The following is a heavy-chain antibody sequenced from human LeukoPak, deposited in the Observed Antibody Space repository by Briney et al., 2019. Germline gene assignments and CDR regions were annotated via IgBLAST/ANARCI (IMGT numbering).Heavy chain of an antibody. CDR2: SNAGNGNT. V-gene: IGHV1-3*02. CDR1: GYTFTSYA. Sequence: ASVKVSCKASGYTFTSYAMHWVRQAPGQRLEWMGWSNAGNGNTKYSQEFQGRVTITRNTSISTAYMELSSLRSEDTAVYYCARGLEYSSSSRGFDIWGQGTVVTVSS. D-gene: IGHD6-6*01. J-gene: IGHJ3*02. CDR3: ARGLEYSSSSRGFDI.